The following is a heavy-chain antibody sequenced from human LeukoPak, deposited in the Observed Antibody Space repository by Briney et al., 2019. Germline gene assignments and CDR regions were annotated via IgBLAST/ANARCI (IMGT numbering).Heavy chain of an antibody. J-gene: IGHJ4*02. CDR1: GFTLNNYA. Sequence: PGGSLRLSCAASGFTLNNYAMSWVGPAPGKGLEGVSALSGSGGSTYYAHSVKGRFTISRDNSKNTLYLQMNSLRPEDTAVYYCAKDQEDYDFWSGYSFDYWGQGTLVTVSS. CDR2: LSGSGGST. V-gene: IGHV3-23*01. CDR3: AKDQEDYDFWSGYSFDY. D-gene: IGHD3-3*01.